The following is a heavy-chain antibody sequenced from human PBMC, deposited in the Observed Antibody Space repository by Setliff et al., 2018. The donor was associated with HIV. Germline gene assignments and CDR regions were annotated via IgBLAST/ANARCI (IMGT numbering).Heavy chain of an antibody. Sequence: ETPSLTCTVSGDSINSYYWSWIRQPAGKGLEWIGRIYTSGTPNYNPSLKRRVTMSLDTSKNQFSLKVRSVTASDTAVYYCARNFWNGPPDYYYYGMDVWGQGTTVTVSS. V-gene: IGHV4-4*07. CDR1: GDSINSYY. D-gene: IGHD3-3*01. CDR2: IYTSGTP. J-gene: IGHJ6*02. CDR3: ARNFWNGPPDYYYYGMDV.